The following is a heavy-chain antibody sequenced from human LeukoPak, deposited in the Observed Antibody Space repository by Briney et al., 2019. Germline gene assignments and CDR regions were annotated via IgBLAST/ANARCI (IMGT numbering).Heavy chain of an antibody. CDR3: ASSDYYIINAFDI. Sequence: GGSLRLSCAASGFTFNNFCMHWVRQAPGKGLEWVAFIQNDEIDKFYADSVKGRFTISRDNSKSTLYLQMNSLRDEDTAVYYCASSDYYIINAFDIWGQGTMVTVSS. V-gene: IGHV3-30*02. CDR1: GFTFNNFC. D-gene: IGHD2-21*01. J-gene: IGHJ3*02. CDR2: IQNDEIDK.